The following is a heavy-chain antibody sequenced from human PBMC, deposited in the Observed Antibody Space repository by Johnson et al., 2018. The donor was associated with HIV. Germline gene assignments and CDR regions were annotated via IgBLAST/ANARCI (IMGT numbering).Heavy chain of an antibody. Sequence: QVQLVESGGDVVQPGMSLRLSYAASGFTFSRENMHWVRQAPGKGLEWVAVISYDGSNKYYADSVKGRFTISRDNSKNTLYLQMNSLRAEDTAVHYCAKVRYYDRDAFDIWGPGTLVTVSP. CDR1: GFTFSREN. D-gene: IGHD3-22*01. J-gene: IGHJ3*02. CDR3: AKVRYYDRDAFDI. CDR2: ISYDGSNK. V-gene: IGHV3-30*18.